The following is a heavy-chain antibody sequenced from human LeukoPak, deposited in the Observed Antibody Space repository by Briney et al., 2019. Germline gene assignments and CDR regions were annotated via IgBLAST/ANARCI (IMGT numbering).Heavy chain of an antibody. V-gene: IGHV1-2*02. CDR1: GYTFTGYY. J-gene: IGHJ4*02. D-gene: IGHD1-26*01. CDR2: INPNSGGT. Sequence: GASMKVSCKASGYTFTGYYMHWVRQAPGQGLEWMGWINPNSGGTNYAQKFQGRVTMTRDTSISTAYMELSRLRSDDTAVYYCAIGVGAITDYFDYWGQGTLVTVSS. CDR3: AIGVGAITDYFDY.